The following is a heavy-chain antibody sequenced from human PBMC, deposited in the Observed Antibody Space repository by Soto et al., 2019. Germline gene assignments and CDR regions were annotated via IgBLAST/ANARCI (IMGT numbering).Heavy chain of an antibody. CDR2: ISAYNGNT. CDR1: GYTFTSYG. D-gene: IGHD2-2*01. Sequence: GASVKVSCKASGYTFTSYGISWVRQAPGQGLEWMGWISAYNGNTNYAQKLQGRVTMTTDTSTSTAYMELRSLRSDDTAVYYCARDHCSSTSCYADVYFDYWGQGTLVTVSS. J-gene: IGHJ4*02. V-gene: IGHV1-18*01. CDR3: ARDHCSSTSCYADVYFDY.